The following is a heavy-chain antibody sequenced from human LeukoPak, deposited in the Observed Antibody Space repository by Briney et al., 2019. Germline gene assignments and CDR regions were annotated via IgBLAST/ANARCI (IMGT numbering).Heavy chain of an antibody. CDR2: ISSSGTTI. V-gene: IGHV3-48*03. D-gene: IGHD2-2*01. J-gene: IGHJ3*02. CDR3: ARGGYCSSSICYSLNAFDI. Sequence: GGSLRLSCAASGFTFSSYEMNWVRQAPGKGLEWVSYISSSGTTIYYADSVKGRFTISRDNAENSLYLQMNSLRAEDTAVYYCARGGYCSSSICYSLNAFDIWGQGTMFTVSS. CDR1: GFTFSSYE.